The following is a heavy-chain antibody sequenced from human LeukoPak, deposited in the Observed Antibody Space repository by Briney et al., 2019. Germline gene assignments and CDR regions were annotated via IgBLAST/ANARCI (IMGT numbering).Heavy chain of an antibody. Sequence: GGSLRLSCAASGFTFSSHWMSWVRQAPGKGLEWVANIKQDGSEKYYVDSVKGRFTISRDNAKKSLYLQMNSLRAEDTAVYYCARDLSGVTGYTYGRGIDYWGQGTLFTVSS. D-gene: IGHD5-18*01. CDR3: ARDLSGVTGYTYGRGIDY. CDR1: GFTFSSHW. V-gene: IGHV3-7*01. J-gene: IGHJ4*02. CDR2: IKQDGSEK.